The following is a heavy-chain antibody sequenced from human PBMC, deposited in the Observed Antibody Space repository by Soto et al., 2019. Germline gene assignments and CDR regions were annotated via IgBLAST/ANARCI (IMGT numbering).Heavy chain of an antibody. Sequence: PSETLSLTCTVSGGSISSTSYYWGWIRQPPWKGLEWIGNIYHSGTTYYNPSLTSRVTISVDTSKNQFSLKLTFVTAADTAVYYCARHDYDSGSYVRYWGQGTLVTVSS. CDR1: GGSISSTSYY. CDR3: ARHDYDSGSYVRY. V-gene: IGHV4-39*01. J-gene: IGHJ4*02. D-gene: IGHD3-10*01. CDR2: IYHSGTT.